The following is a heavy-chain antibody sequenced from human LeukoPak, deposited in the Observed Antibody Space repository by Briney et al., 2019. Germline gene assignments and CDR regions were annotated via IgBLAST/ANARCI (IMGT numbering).Heavy chain of an antibody. Sequence: SQTLSFTCGVYGGSFSGYYWSWIRQPPGKGLEWVGEISQTGSGRTNYNPSLKSRVTISVDTSKNQFSLKLSSVTAADTAVYYCARAPSSWKWFDPWGQGTLVTVSS. CDR3: ARAPSSWKWFDP. CDR2: ISQTGSGRT. D-gene: IGHD6-13*01. CDR1: GGSFSGYY. V-gene: IGHV4-34*01. J-gene: IGHJ5*02.